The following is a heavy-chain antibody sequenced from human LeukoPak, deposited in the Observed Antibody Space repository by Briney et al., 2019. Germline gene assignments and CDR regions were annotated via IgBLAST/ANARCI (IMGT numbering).Heavy chain of an antibody. CDR1: GFTFSSYA. CDR2: IKGDGSKR. J-gene: IGHJ4*02. D-gene: IGHD5-18*01. Sequence: GGSLRLSCAASGFTFSSYAMSWVRQAPGKGLEWVANIKGDGSKRSYVDSVKGRFTISRDNPNNSLYLQMNSLRAEDSAIYYCAIDGAMINHWGQGTLVTVSS. CDR3: AIDGAMINH. V-gene: IGHV3-7*03.